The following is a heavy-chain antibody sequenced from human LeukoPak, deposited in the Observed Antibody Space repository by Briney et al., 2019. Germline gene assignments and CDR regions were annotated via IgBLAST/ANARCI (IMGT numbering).Heavy chain of an antibody. CDR1: GGSISSGSYY. CDR3: ARDRIGVTMVRGVINYYMDV. V-gene: IGHV4-61*02. CDR2: IYTSGST. J-gene: IGHJ6*03. D-gene: IGHD3-10*01. Sequence: SETLSVTCTVPGGSISSGSYYWSWIRQPAGKGLEWIGRIYTSGSTNYNPSLKSRVTISVDTSKNQFSLKLSSVTAADTAVYYCARDRIGVTMVRGVINYYMDVWGKGTTVTVSS.